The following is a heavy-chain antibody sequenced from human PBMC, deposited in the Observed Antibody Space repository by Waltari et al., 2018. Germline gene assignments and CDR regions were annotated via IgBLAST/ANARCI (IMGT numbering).Heavy chain of an antibody. CDR3: ARDPGRGFRYGSGSYYYYYGMDV. CDR2: IYYSGST. V-gene: IGHV4-59*01. Sequence: QVQLQESGPGLVKPSETLSLTCTVSGGSISSYYWSWLRPPPGKGLDWIGYIYYSGSTNYNPSLKSRVTISVDTSKNQFSLKLSSVTAADTAVYYCARDPGRGFRYGSGSYYYYYGMDVWGQGTTVTVSS. J-gene: IGHJ6*02. CDR1: GGSISSYY. D-gene: IGHD3-10*01.